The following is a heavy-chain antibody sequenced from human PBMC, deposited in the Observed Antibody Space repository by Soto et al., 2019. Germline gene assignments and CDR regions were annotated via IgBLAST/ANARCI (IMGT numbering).Heavy chain of an antibody. Sequence: SETLSLTCTVSGGSISSGGYYWSWIRQHPGKGLEWIGYIYYSGSTYYNPSLKSRVTISVDTSKNQFSLKLSSVTAADTAVYYCARVATVAAAGTIDYWGQGTLVTVSS. J-gene: IGHJ4*02. CDR1: GGSISSGGYY. V-gene: IGHV4-31*03. CDR2: IYYSGST. D-gene: IGHD6-13*01. CDR3: ARVATVAAAGTIDY.